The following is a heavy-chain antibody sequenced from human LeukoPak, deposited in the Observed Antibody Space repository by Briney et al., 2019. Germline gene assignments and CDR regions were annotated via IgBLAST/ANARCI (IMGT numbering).Heavy chain of an antibody. CDR2: IWSDGSNK. D-gene: IGHD3-10*01. Sequence: PGRSLRLSCSASGFTFSYYAIHWVRQAPGKGLERVALIWSDGSNKYYAESVKGRITISRDNSKDTVYLQMNSLRAEDTAVYYCARELFGSGSCPDGWGQGTLVTVSS. CDR1: GFTFSYYA. V-gene: IGHV3-33*01. J-gene: IGHJ4*02. CDR3: ARELFGSGSCPDG.